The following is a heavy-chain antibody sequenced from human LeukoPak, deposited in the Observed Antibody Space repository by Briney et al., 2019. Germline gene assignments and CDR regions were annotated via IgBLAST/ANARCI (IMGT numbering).Heavy chain of an antibody. CDR1: GFNFITHA. CDR3: ANQYPG. CDR2: ISGGAATT. D-gene: IGHD4-11*01. V-gene: IGHV3-23*01. Sequence: PGGSLRLSCAASGFNFITHAMSWVRQAPGKGLDWVSAISGGAATTYYADSVKGRFTISRDNTKNTLYLQMNSLRAEDTAVYYCANQYPGWGQGTLVTVSS. J-gene: IGHJ4*02.